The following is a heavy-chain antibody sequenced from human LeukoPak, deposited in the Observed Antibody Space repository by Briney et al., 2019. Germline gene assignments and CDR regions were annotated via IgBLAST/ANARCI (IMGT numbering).Heavy chain of an antibody. CDR2: ISSSGSTI. J-gene: IGHJ4*02. Sequence: GGSLRLSCVASGFTFSSYEMNWVRQAPGKGLEWVSYISSSGSTIYYADSVKGRFTISRDNAKSSLYLQMNSLRAEDTAVYYCARDADILTGFDCWGQGTLVTVSS. V-gene: IGHV3-48*03. D-gene: IGHD3-9*01. CDR3: ARDADILTGFDC. CDR1: GFTFSSYE.